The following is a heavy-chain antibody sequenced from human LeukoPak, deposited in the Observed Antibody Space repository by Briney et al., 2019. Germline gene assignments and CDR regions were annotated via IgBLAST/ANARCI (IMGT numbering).Heavy chain of an antibody. J-gene: IGHJ4*02. CDR1: GYTFTSYD. CDR2: MNPNSGNT. Sequence: GSSVKVSCKASGYTFTSYDINWVRQATGQGLEWMGWMNPNSGNTGYAQKFQGRVTITRNTSISTAYMELSSLRSEDTAVYYCASRSSGSGIDYWGQGTLVTVSS. V-gene: IGHV1-8*03. D-gene: IGHD3-10*01. CDR3: ASRSSGSGIDY.